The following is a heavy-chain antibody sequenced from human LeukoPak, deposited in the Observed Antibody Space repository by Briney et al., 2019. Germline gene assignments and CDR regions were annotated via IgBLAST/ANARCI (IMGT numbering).Heavy chain of an antibody. CDR2: INPNSGGT. V-gene: IGHV1-2*02. CDR1: GYTFTGYY. D-gene: IGHD4-17*01. Sequence: ASVKASCKASGYTFTGYYMHWVRQAPGQGLEWMGWINPNSGGTNYAQKFQGRVTMTRDTSISTAYMELSRLRSDDTAVYYCASSYGDRNNWFDPWGQGTLVTVSS. J-gene: IGHJ5*02. CDR3: ASSYGDRNNWFDP.